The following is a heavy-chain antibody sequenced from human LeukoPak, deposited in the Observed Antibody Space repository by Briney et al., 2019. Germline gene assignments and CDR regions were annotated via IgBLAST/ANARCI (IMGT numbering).Heavy chain of an antibody. CDR3: ASTVSELFDY. CDR2: ISGSGGST. CDR1: GFTFSDYY. D-gene: IGHD4-11*01. Sequence: GGSLRLSCAASGFTFSDYYMSWIRQAPGKGLEWVSAISGSGGSTYYADSVKGRFTISRDNSKNTLYLQMNSLRAEDTAVYYCASTVSELFDYWGQGTLVTVSS. V-gene: IGHV3-23*01. J-gene: IGHJ4*02.